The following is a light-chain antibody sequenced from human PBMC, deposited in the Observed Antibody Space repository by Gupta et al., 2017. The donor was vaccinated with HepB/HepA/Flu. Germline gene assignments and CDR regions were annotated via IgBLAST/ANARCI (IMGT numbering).Light chain of an antibody. CDR2: DAT. CDR1: QSINIY. V-gene: IGKV3-11*01. Sequence: EVVLTQFPSTLSSSPGDRATLSCRASQSINIYLAWYQQRPGQDPRLLIYDATNRAPGGPARFSGSGYGTDFTLTISSREPEDFAVYYCQQQSSWPPITFGGGTKVEI. CDR3: QQQSSWPPIT. J-gene: IGKJ4*01.